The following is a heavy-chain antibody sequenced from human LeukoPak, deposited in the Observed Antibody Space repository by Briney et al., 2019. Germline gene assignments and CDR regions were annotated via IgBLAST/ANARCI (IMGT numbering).Heavy chain of an antibody. Sequence: PSETLSLTCAVYGGSFSGYYWSWIRQPPGKGLEWIGEINHSGSTNYNPSLKSRVTTSVDTSKNQFSLKLSSVTAADTAVYYCARGLRDPVAVDYWGQGTLVTVSS. J-gene: IGHJ4*02. D-gene: IGHD6-19*01. CDR2: INHSGST. V-gene: IGHV4-34*01. CDR3: ARGLRDPVAVDY. CDR1: GGSFSGYY.